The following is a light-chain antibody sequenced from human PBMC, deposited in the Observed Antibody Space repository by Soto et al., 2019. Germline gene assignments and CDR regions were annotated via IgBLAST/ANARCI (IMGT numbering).Light chain of an antibody. CDR1: LSVSSN. Sequence: IVMTQSPATLSVSPGERATLSCRASLSVSSNLAWYQQKPGQPPRLPIKGQSARAPGIPARFSGSGSGTGFTLTISSLRSENLAFIYGQQYNNCPRWTLAHGAKV. V-gene: IGKV3-15*01. J-gene: IGKJ1*01. CDR3: QQYNNCPRWT. CDR2: GQS.